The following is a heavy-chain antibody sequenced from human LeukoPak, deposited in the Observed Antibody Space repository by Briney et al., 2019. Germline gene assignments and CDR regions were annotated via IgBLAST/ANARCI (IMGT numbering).Heavy chain of an antibody. V-gene: IGHV4-59*12. D-gene: IGHD3-22*01. J-gene: IGHJ4*02. CDR3: ARTYRPYYYDSSGYYCYFDY. CDR2: IYYSGST. CDR1: GGSISSYY. Sequence: SETLSLTCTLSGGSISSYYWSWIRQPPGKGLEWIGYIYYSGSTNYNPSLKSRVTISVDTSKNQFSLKLSSVTAADTAVYYCARTYRPYYYDSSGYYCYFDYWGQGTLVTVSS.